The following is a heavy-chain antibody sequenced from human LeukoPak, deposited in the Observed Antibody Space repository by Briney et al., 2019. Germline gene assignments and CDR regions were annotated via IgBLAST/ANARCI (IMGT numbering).Heavy chain of an antibody. Sequence: SETLSLTCTVSGYSISSGYYWGWIRQPPVKGLEWIGSIYHSGSTYYNPSLKSRVTISVDTSKNQFSLKLSSVTAADTAVYYCARRKVGATFYYYYYMDVWGKGTTVTVSS. CDR2: IYHSGST. CDR3: ARRKVGATFYYYYYMDV. CDR1: GYSISSGYY. V-gene: IGHV4-38-2*02. J-gene: IGHJ6*03. D-gene: IGHD1-26*01.